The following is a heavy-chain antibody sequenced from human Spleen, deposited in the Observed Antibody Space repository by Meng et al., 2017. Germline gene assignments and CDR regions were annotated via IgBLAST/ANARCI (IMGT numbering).Heavy chain of an antibody. Sequence: QLQLQESGPGLVKPSEILSLTCTVSGASLSSRTYHWGWIRQPPGKGLGWIGSINYSGTTYYHSSLKSRVTISVDTSKMQFSLRLTSVTAADTAVYYCARRAVRGDIDYWGHGTLVTVSS. V-gene: IGHV4-39*01. CDR2: INYSGTT. J-gene: IGHJ4*01. CDR1: GASLSSRTYH. CDR3: ARRAVRGDIDY. D-gene: IGHD3-10*01.